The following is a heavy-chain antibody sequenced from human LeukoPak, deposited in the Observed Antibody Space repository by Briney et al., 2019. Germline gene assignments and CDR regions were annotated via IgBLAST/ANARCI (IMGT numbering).Heavy chain of an antibody. CDR2: SAGSGGST. CDR3: ANLVGY. J-gene: IGHJ4*02. V-gene: IGHV3-23*01. Sequence: GSLRPSCAASGFPSSDHYMDWVRQAPGKGLEWVSVSAGSGGSTVYADSVKGRFTISRDISKNSLYLQMNSLRAEDTAVYFCANLVGYGGQGTLVTVS. D-gene: IGHD2-8*02. CDR1: GFPSSDHY.